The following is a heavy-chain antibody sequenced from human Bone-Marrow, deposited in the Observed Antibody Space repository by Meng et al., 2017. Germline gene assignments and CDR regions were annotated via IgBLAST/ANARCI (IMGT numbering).Heavy chain of an antibody. D-gene: IGHD6-19*01. V-gene: IGHV1-69*05. CDR1: GGTFSSYA. CDR2: IIPIFGTA. Sequence: QVQLVQSGAEGKKPGSSVKVSCKASGGTFSSYAISWVRQAPGQGLEWMGGIIPIFGTANYAQKFQGRVTITTDESTSTAYMELSSLRSEDTAVYYCAGKTYSSGWGEYFQHWGQGTLVTVSS. J-gene: IGHJ1*01. CDR3: AGKTYSSGWGEYFQH.